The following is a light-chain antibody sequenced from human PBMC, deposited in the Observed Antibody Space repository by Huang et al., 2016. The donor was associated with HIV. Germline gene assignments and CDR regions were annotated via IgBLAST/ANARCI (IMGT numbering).Light chain of an antibody. Sequence: EIVMTQSPATLSVSPGERATLSCRASPSVSSNLAWYQQKPGQAPRLLSYGASTRATGIPARFSGSGSGTEFTLTISSLQSEDFAVYYCQQYNNWPPGTFGPGTKVDIK. CDR1: PSVSSN. CDR2: GAS. CDR3: QQYNNWPPGT. V-gene: IGKV3-15*01. J-gene: IGKJ3*01.